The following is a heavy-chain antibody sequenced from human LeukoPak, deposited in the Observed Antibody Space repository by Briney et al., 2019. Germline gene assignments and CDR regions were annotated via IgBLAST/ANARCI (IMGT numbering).Heavy chain of an antibody. CDR3: VRDADGGNSWFDS. Sequence: KPGRSLRLSCAASGFVFSTHSMNWVRQAPGKGLEWVSWISSSNGDIYYADSVRGRFTISRDDAKKSLYLQMNSLRAEDTAVYYCVRDADGGNSWFDSWGQGTLVTVSS. V-gene: IGHV3-21*01. J-gene: IGHJ5*01. D-gene: IGHD4-23*01. CDR2: ISSSNGDI. CDR1: GFVFSTHS.